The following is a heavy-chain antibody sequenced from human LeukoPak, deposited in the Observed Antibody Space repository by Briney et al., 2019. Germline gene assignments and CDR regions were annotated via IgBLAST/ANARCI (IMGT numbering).Heavy chain of an antibody. J-gene: IGHJ3*02. V-gene: IGHV4-34*01. Sequence: PSETLSLTCAVYGGSFSGYYWSWIRQPPGKGLEWIGEINHSGSTNYNPSLKSRVTISVDTSKNQFSLKLGSVTAADTAVYYCASHEWLLLAFDIWGQGTMVTVSS. CDR1: GGSFSGYY. D-gene: IGHD3-22*01. CDR2: INHSGST. CDR3: ASHEWLLLAFDI.